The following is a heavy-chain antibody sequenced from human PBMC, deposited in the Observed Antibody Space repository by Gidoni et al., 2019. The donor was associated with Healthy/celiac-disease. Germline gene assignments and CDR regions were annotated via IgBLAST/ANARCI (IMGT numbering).Heavy chain of an antibody. CDR1: GGTFSSYA. D-gene: IGHD6-6*01. J-gene: IGHJ4*02. V-gene: IGHV1-69*09. CDR3: ARIEYSSSSSVFAYNY. CDR2: IIPILGIA. Sequence: QVQLVQSGAEVKKPGSSVKVSCKASGGTFSSYAISWVRQAPGQGLEWMGRIIPILGIANYAQKFQGRVTITADKSTSTAYMELSSLRSEDTAVYYCARIEYSSSSSVFAYNYWGQGTLVTVSS.